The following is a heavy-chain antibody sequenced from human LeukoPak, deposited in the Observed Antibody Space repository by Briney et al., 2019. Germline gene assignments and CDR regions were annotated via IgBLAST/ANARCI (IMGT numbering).Heavy chain of an antibody. J-gene: IGHJ5*02. V-gene: IGHV2-5*02. Sequence: SGPTLVKPTQTLTLTCTFSGFSLSTSGVGVGWIRQPPGKALEWLALIYCDDDKRYSPSLKSRLTIPKDTSKNQVVLTMTNMDPVDTATYYCAHRSAVVAATNWFDPWGQGTLVTVSS. D-gene: IGHD2-15*01. CDR3: AHRSAVVAATNWFDP. CDR2: IYCDDDK. CDR1: GFSLSTSGVG.